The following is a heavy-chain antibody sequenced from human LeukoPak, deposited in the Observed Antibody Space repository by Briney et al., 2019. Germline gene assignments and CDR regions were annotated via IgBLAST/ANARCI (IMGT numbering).Heavy chain of an antibody. CDR2: IWYDGSNK. V-gene: IGHV3-33*01. D-gene: IGHD3-22*01. CDR3: ARDPSSAKDYYDSSGYYYSFDY. Sequence: GGSLGLSCAASGFTFSSYGMHWVRQAPGKGLEWVAVIWYDGSNKYYADSVKGRFTISRDNSKNTLYLQMNSLRAEDTAVYYCARDPSSAKDYYDSSGYYYSFDYWGQGTLVTVSS. J-gene: IGHJ4*02. CDR1: GFTFSSYG.